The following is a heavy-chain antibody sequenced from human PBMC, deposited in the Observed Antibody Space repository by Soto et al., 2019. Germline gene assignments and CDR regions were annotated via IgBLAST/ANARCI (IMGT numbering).Heavy chain of an antibody. CDR3: ARASTVTTNPLYYYYGMDV. CDR1: GFTFSSYA. CDR2: ISYDGSNK. D-gene: IGHD4-17*01. Sequence: GGSLRLSCAASGFTFSSYAMHWVRQAPGKGLEWVAVISYDGSNKYYADSVKGRFTISRDNSKNTLYLQMNSLRAEDTAVYYCARASTVTTNPLYYYYGMDVWGQGTTVTVSS. J-gene: IGHJ6*02. V-gene: IGHV3-30-3*01.